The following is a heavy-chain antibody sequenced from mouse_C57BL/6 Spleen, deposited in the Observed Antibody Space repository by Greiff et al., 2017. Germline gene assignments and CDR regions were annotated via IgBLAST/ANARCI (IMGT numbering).Heavy chain of an antibody. CDR3: ASETGKGAMDY. V-gene: IGHV3-6*01. CDR1: GYSITSGYY. J-gene: IGHJ4*01. CDR2: ISYDGSN. Sequence: EVKLMESGPGLVKPSQSLSLPCSVTGYSITSGYYWNWIRQFPGNKLEWMGYISYDGSNNYNPSLKNRISITRDTSKNQFFLKLNSVTTEDTATYDCASETGKGAMDYWGQGTSVTVSS. D-gene: IGHD4-1*01.